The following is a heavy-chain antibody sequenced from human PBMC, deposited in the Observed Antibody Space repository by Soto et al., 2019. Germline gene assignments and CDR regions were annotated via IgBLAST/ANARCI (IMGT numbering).Heavy chain of an antibody. V-gene: IGHV5-10-1*01. CDR1: GYSFTSYW. J-gene: IGHJ6*02. CDR2: IDPSDSYT. Sequence: GESLKISCKGSGYSFTSYWISWVRQMPGKGLEWMGRIDPSDSYTNYSPSFQGHVTISADKSISTAYLQWSSLKASDTAMYYCARTSMQSRGYSYGHGGMDVWGQGATVTVSS. D-gene: IGHD5-18*01. CDR3: ARTSMQSRGYSYGHGGMDV.